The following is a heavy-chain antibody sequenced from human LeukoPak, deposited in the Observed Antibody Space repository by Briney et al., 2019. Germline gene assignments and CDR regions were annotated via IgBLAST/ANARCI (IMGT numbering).Heavy chain of an antibody. J-gene: IGHJ3*02. D-gene: IGHD2/OR15-2a*01. Sequence: PGRSLRLSCAASGFTFSTHGMHWVRQAPGKGLEWVAVISYDGSNKYYADSVKGRFTISRDNSKNMLYLQMNSLRAEDTAVYYCAIDYLGAFDIWGQGTMVTVSS. CDR2: ISYDGSNK. CDR1: GFTFSTHG. CDR3: AIDYLGAFDI. V-gene: IGHV3-30*03.